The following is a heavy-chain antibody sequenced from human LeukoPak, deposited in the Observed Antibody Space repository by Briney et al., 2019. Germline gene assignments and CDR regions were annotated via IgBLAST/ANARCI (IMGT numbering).Heavy chain of an antibody. CDR1: GFTFSSYS. J-gene: IGHJ5*02. CDR2: ISSGSSTI. CDR3: AKDREQLEHWFDP. D-gene: IGHD6-6*01. V-gene: IGHV3-48*01. Sequence: GGSLRLSCAASGFTFSSYSMNWVRQAPGKGLEWVSYISSGSSTIYYADSVKGRFTISRDNSKNTLYLQMNSLRAEDTAVYYCAKDREQLEHWFDPWGQGTLVTVSS.